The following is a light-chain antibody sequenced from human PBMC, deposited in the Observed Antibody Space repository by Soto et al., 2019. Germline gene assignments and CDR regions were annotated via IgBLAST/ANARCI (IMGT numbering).Light chain of an antibody. CDR1: SSDVGAHNY. Sequence: QSALTQPRSVSGSPGQSVTFSCTGTSSDVGAHNYVFWYQQYPGKAPKVMIYDVNKRPSGVPGRFSGSKSGNTASLTISGLQAEDEADYYCCSYVGSYTWVFGGGTQLTVL. CDR2: DVN. J-gene: IGLJ3*02. V-gene: IGLV2-11*01. CDR3: CSYVGSYTWV.